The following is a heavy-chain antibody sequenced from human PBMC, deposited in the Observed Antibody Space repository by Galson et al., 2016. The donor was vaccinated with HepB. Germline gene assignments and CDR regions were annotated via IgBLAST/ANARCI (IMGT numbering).Heavy chain of an antibody. J-gene: IGHJ6*04. V-gene: IGHV1-2*02. CDR2: INPNIGIT. D-gene: IGHD3-3*01. CDR3: AREPHGIFGVAEYYFYGMDL. Sequence: SVKVSCKASGYTFTDFYIHWVRQAPGQGLEWMGWINPNIGITNYAQEFQGRATMTRDTSISAAYMEVRRLRSDDTAVYYCAREPHGIFGVAEYYFYGMDLWGKGTTVTVSS. CDR1: GYTFTDFY.